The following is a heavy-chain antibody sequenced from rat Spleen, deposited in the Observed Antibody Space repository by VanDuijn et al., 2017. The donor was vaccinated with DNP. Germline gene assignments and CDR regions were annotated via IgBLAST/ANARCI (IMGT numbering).Heavy chain of an antibody. CDR1: GFTFSDYY. V-gene: IGHV5-20*01. Sequence: EVQLVESGGGPVQPGRSLKLSCAVSGFTFSDYYMAWVRQAPAKGLEWVATISYDGSSTYYRDSVKGRFTISRDNAKSTLYLQMDSLRSEDTATYYCTTRGSSNWFAYWGQGVLVTVSS. CDR2: ISYDGSST. J-gene: IGHJ2*01. D-gene: IGHD3-6*01. CDR3: TTRGSSNWFAY.